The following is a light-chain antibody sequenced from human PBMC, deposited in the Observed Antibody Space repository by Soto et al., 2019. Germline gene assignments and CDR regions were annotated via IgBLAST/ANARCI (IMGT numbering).Light chain of an antibody. Sequence: TQSPASLSLSIGDRVTITCRASQTIDTYLNWYQQKPGKAPKLLIYGSTTRATGVPDRFGGSRSGTEFTLTINSLEPEDFAVYYCQQRSVWPPITFGQGTRLEIK. J-gene: IGKJ5*01. CDR3: QQRSVWPPIT. CDR2: GST. V-gene: IGKV3-11*01. CDR1: QTIDTY.